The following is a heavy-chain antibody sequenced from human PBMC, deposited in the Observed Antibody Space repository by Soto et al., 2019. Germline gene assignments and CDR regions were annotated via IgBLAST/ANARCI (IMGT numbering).Heavy chain of an antibody. J-gene: IGHJ6*02. D-gene: IGHD3-10*01. CDR2: IWYDGSNK. Sequence: GGSLRLSCAASGFTFSSYGMHWVRQAPGKGLEWVAVIWYDGSNKYYADSVKGRFTISRDNSKNTLYLQMNSLRAEDTAVYYCARVSWFGELSIYYYYGMDVWGQGTTVTVSS. CDR1: GFTFSSYG. V-gene: IGHV3-33*01. CDR3: ARVSWFGELSIYYYYGMDV.